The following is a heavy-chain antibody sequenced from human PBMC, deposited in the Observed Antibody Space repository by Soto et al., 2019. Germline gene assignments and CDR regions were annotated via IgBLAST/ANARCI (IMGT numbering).Heavy chain of an antibody. Sequence: QVQLVESGGGVVQPGRSLRLSCAASGFILRTYGMHWVRQAPGKGLEWVALIWYDGRYEYYADSVKGRFTISRDNSKNMVYLKMNSLRPEDTAVYYCARVYHDNSGLRPNVAGFWGQGTLVAVSS. J-gene: IGHJ4*02. D-gene: IGHD3-22*01. CDR3: ARVYHDNSGLRPNVAGF. CDR1: GFILRTYG. CDR2: IWYDGRYE. V-gene: IGHV3-33*01.